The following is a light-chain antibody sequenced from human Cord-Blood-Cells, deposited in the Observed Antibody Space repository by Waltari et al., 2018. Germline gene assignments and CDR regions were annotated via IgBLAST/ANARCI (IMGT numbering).Light chain of an antibody. J-gene: IGLJ3*02. CDR1: SSAAGGYNY. Sequence: QSALTQPASVSGSPGQSITISCTGTSSAAGGYNYVSWYQQTPGKAPKLMIYDVSNRPSGVSNRFSGSRSGNTASLTISGLQAEDEADYYCSSYTSSSTLVFGGGTKLTVL. CDR2: DVS. V-gene: IGLV2-14*03. CDR3: SSYTSSSTLV.